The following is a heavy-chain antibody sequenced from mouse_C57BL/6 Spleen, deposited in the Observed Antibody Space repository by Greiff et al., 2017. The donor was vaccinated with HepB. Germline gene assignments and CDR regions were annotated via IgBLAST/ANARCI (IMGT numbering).Heavy chain of an antibody. Sequence: DVKLVESEGGLVQPGSSMKLSCTASGFTFSDYYMAWVRQVPEKGLEWVANINYDGSSTYYLDSLKSRFIISRDNAKNILYLQMSSLKSEDTATYYCARDEGDYDGYFDVWGTGTTVTVSS. CDR1: GFTFSDYY. J-gene: IGHJ1*03. V-gene: IGHV5-16*01. D-gene: IGHD2-4*01. CDR3: ARDEGDYDGYFDV. CDR2: INYDGSST.